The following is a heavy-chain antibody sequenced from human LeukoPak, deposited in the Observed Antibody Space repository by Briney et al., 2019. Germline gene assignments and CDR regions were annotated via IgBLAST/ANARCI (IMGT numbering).Heavy chain of an antibody. V-gene: IGHV3-48*03. CDR1: GFTFSSYE. Sequence: GGSLRLSCAASGFTFSSYEMNWVRQAPGKGLEWVSYISSSGSTIYYADSMKGRFTISRDNAKNSLYLQMSSLRAEDTAVYYCARDDILTGYYGPSQSGYWGQGTLVTVSS. CDR3: ARDDILTGYYGPSQSGY. D-gene: IGHD3-9*01. J-gene: IGHJ4*02. CDR2: ISSSGSTI.